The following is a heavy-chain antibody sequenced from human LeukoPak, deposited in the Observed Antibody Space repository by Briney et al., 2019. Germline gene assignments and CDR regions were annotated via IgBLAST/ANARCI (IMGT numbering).Heavy chain of an antibody. CDR1: GYTFTGYY. V-gene: IGHV1-2*06. J-gene: IGHJ4*02. D-gene: IGHD2-15*01. Sequence: ASVKVSCKASGYTFTGYYMHWVRQAPGQGLEGMGRINPNRGGTNYAHMFQDRVTITRNNAIRTAYMDLSRLRSDDTAGYYCASFSGGSWRVDYWGQGTLVTVSS. CDR3: ASFSGGSWRVDY. CDR2: INPNRGGT.